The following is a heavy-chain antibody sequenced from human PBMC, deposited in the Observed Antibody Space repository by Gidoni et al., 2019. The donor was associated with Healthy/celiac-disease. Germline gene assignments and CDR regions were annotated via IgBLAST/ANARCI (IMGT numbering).Heavy chain of an antibody. CDR2: ISSSGSTI. J-gene: IGHJ6*02. CDR1: GFTFSSYE. D-gene: IGHD2-2*01. Sequence: EVQLVESGGGLVQPGGSLRLSCAASGFTFSSYEMNWVRQAPGKGLEWVSYISSSGSTIYYADSVKGRFTISRDNAKNSLYLQMNSLRAEDTAVYYCARGPGYCSSTSCYRRDYYYGMDVWGQGTTVTVSS. CDR3: ARGPGYCSSTSCYRRDYYYGMDV. V-gene: IGHV3-48*03.